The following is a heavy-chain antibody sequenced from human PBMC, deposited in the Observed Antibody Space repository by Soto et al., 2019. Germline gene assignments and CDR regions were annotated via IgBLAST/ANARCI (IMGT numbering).Heavy chain of an antibody. CDR1: GFTFSSYA. CDR3: ARDSSMVRGVTLLDY. CDR2: ISYDGSNK. D-gene: IGHD3-10*01. J-gene: IGHJ4*02. Sequence: ILSCSASGFTFSSYAMHWVRQAPGKGLEWVAVISYDGSNKYYADSVKGRFTISRDNSKNTLYLQMNSLRAEDTAVYYCARDSSMVRGVTLLDYWGQGTLVTVSS. V-gene: IGHV3-30-3*01.